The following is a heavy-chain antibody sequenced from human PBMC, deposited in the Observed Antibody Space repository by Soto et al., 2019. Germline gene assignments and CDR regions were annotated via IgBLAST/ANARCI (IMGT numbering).Heavy chain of an antibody. V-gene: IGHV1-18*01. J-gene: IGHJ4*02. CDR3: ATALTYYYDSSGSY. Sequence: GASVKVSCKASGYTSTSYGISWVRQAPGQGLEWMGWISAYNGNTNYAQKLQGRVTMTTDTSTSTAYMELRSLRSDDTAVYYCATALTYYYDSSGSYWGQGTLVTVSS. CDR2: ISAYNGNT. D-gene: IGHD3-22*01. CDR1: GYTSTSYG.